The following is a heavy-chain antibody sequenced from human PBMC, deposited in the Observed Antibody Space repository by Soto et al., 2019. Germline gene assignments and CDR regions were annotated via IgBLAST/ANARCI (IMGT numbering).Heavy chain of an antibody. CDR3: ARQQWLVLNAFDI. V-gene: IGHV4-61*05. J-gene: IGHJ3*02. D-gene: IGHD6-19*01. Sequence: TSETLSLTCTVSGGSISSSIYYGGWIRRPPGKGLEWIGYIYYSGSTNYNPSLKSRVTISVDTSKNQFSLKLSSVTAADTAVYYCARQQWLVLNAFDIWGQGTMVTVS. CDR1: GGSISSSIYY. CDR2: IYYSGST.